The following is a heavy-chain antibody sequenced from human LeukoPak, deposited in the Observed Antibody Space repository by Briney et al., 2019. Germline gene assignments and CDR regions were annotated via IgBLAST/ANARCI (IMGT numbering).Heavy chain of an antibody. V-gene: IGHV3-53*01. Sequence: QPGGSLRLPCAVSGFRVSSSYMSWVRQAPGKGLEWVSVFYAVGSTYYADSVKGRFTISRDISKNILYLQMNSLTSEDTAVYYCARAPDYGDPLDSWGQGTLVTVSS. CDR1: GFRVSSSY. D-gene: IGHD4-17*01. J-gene: IGHJ4*02. CDR2: FYAVGST. CDR3: ARAPDYGDPLDS.